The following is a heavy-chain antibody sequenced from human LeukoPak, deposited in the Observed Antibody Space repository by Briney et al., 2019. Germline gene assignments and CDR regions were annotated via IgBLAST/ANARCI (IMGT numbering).Heavy chain of an antibody. CDR1: GYTFCTHW. CDR3: ARDLARPDITRDY. Sequence: ASVKVSCKASGYTFCTHWMHWVRQAPGQALERMAIINPSGYVRSYAQKLQGRGTVTRDMSTRTVYMELSDLRPEDTAVYYCARDLARPDITRDYWGQGTLVTVSS. CDR2: INPSGYVR. D-gene: IGHD6-6*01. J-gene: IGHJ4*02. V-gene: IGHV1-46*04.